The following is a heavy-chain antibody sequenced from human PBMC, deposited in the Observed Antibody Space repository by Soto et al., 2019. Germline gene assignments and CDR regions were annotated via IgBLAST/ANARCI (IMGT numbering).Heavy chain of an antibody. J-gene: IGHJ4*02. CDR3: ARRYYYDRSGYYYFDY. CDR1: DGSISSGGHY. CDR2: IYHSGSA. D-gene: IGHD3-22*01. V-gene: IGHV4-31*11. Sequence: TSETLSLTCVVSDGSISSGGHYWNWIRQHPGKGLEWIGYIYHSGSAYYNPSLKSRVTISVDTSKNQFSLKLSSVTAADTAVYYCARRYYYDRSGYYYFDYWGQGTLVTVSS.